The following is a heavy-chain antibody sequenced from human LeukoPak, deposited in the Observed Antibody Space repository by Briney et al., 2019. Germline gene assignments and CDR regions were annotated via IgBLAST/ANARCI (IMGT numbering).Heavy chain of an antibody. Sequence: AGGSLRLSCAASGFTFSSYAMNWVRQAPGKGLEWVSHISTSGSIIHYADSVEGRFAISRDNAKNSLYLQMNSLRAEDTALYYCARDATTQVGYVYMDVWGKGTTVTISS. CDR3: ARDATTQVGYVYMDV. D-gene: IGHD5-18*01. CDR2: ISTSGSII. J-gene: IGHJ6*03. CDR1: GFTFSSYA. V-gene: IGHV3-48*03.